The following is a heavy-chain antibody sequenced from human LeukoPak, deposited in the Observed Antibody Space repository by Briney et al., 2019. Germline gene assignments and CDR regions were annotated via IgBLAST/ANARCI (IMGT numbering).Heavy chain of an antibody. Sequence: ASVKVSCKASGYTFTSYYMHWVRQAPGQGLEWMGMINPTGGSTSYAQKVQVRGTMTRDTSTSTVYMELSSLRSEDTAVYYCTRSPYYGMDVWGQGTTVTVSS. CDR2: INPTGGST. CDR3: TRSPYYGMDV. CDR1: GYTFTSYY. J-gene: IGHJ6*02. V-gene: IGHV1-46*01.